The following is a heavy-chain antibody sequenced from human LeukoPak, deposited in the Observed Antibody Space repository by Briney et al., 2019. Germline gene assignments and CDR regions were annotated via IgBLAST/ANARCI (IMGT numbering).Heavy chain of an antibody. CDR3: ASRADIASGWYKGGDQFDY. Sequence: SVKVSCKASGGTFSSYAISWVRHAPGQGLEWVGGILSIFGTANYAQKFQGRVTITADESTSTAYMELSSLRSEDTAVYYCASRADIASGWYKGGDQFDYWGQGTLVTVSS. V-gene: IGHV1-69*13. J-gene: IGHJ4*02. D-gene: IGHD6-19*01. CDR2: ILSIFGTA. CDR1: GGTFSSYA.